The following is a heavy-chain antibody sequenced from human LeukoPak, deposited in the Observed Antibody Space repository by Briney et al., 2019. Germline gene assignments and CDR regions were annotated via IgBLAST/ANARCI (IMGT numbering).Heavy chain of an antibody. J-gene: IGHJ5*02. D-gene: IGHD2-21*02. CDR1: GGSISIYY. CDR2: IYHSGST. V-gene: IGHV4-59*12. CDR3: ARSVVVTAPYNWFDP. Sequence: SETLSLTCTVSGGSISIYYWSWIRQPAGKGLEWIGEIYHSGSTNYNPSLKSRVTISVDKSKNQFSLKLSSVTAADTAVYYCARSVVVTAPYNWFDPWGQGTLVTVSS.